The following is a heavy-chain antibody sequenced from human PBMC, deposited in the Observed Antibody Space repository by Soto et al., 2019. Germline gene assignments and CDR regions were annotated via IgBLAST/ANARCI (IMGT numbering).Heavy chain of an antibody. V-gene: IGHV3-21*01. D-gene: IGHD2-2*01. Sequence: PGGSLRLSCAASGFTFSSYSMNWVRQAPGKGLEWVSSISSSSSYIYYADSVKGRFTISRDNSKNTLYLQMNSLRAEDTAVYYCARGGPGNDGKDIVVVPARLSVEDKSQNWFDPWGQGTLVTVSS. CDR1: GFTFSSYS. CDR2: ISSSSSYI. CDR3: ARGGPGNDGKDIVVVPARLSVEDKSQNWFDP. J-gene: IGHJ5*02.